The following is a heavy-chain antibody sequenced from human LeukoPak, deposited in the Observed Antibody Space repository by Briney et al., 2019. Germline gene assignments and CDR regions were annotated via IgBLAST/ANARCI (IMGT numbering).Heavy chain of an antibody. D-gene: IGHD3-3*01. J-gene: IGHJ4*02. CDR1: GFTFSSYS. CDR2: ISSASNTI. Sequence: GESLRLSCAASGFTFSSYSMNWVRQAPGKGLEWVSYISSASNTIYYADSVKGRFTISRDNAKNSLYLQMNSLRAEDTAVYYCARGMDADYDFWSGYPYYFDYWGQGTLVTVSS. V-gene: IGHV3-48*01. CDR3: ARGMDADYDFWSGYPYYFDY.